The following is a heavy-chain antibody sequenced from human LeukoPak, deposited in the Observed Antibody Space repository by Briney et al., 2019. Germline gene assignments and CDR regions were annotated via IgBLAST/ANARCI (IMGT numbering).Heavy chain of an antibody. V-gene: IGHV1-8*01. J-gene: IGHJ4*02. Sequence: GASVKVSCKASGYTFTSYDINWVRQAPGQGLEWMGWMNPNSGNTGYAQKFQGRVTMTEDTSTDTAYMELSSLRSEDTTVYYCATVDSGSPPGFDYWGQGTLVTVSS. D-gene: IGHD1-26*01. CDR2: MNPNSGNT. CDR1: GYTFTSYD. CDR3: ATVDSGSPPGFDY.